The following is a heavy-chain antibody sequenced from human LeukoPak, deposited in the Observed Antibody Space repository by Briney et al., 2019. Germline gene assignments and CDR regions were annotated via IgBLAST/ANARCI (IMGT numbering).Heavy chain of an antibody. CDR3: AKGGDGYNYYFDY. CDR2: ISGSGGST. CDR1: GFTFSSYA. J-gene: IGHJ4*02. Sequence: GGSLRLSCAASGFTFSSYAMSWVRQAPGKGLEWVSAISGSGGSTYYADSVKGRFTISRDNSKNTLYLQMNSLRAEDTAVYYCAKGGDGYNYYFDYWGQETLVTVSS. D-gene: IGHD5-24*01. V-gene: IGHV3-23*01.